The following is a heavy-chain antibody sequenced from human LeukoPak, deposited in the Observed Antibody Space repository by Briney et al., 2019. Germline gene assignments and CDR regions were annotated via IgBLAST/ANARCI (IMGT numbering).Heavy chain of an antibody. CDR3: ARDSYETTQSNYYYYGMDV. D-gene: IGHD4-17*01. CDR1: GFTFSSYA. Sequence: PGGSLRLSCAASGFTFSSYAMHWVRQAPGKGLEWVAVISYDGSNKYYADSVKGRFTISRDNSKNTLYLQMNSLRAEDTAVYYCARDSYETTQSNYYYYGMDVWGQGTTVTVSS. J-gene: IGHJ6*02. CDR2: ISYDGSNK. V-gene: IGHV3-30*04.